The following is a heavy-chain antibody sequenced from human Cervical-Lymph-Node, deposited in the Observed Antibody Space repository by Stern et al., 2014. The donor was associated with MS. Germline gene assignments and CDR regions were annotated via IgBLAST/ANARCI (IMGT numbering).Heavy chain of an antibody. D-gene: IGHD3-22*01. CDR1: GFTFSGHW. CDR2: INKDGSII. Sequence: EVQLVESGGGLVQPGGSLRLSCAASGFTFSGHWMPWVRQAPGKGLVWVSRINKDGSIIQYADSVKGRFTISRDNAKNTLSLQMNSLRADDTAVYYCAREGYWSLDYWGQGTLVTVSS. CDR3: AREGYWSLDY. J-gene: IGHJ4*02. V-gene: IGHV3-74*03.